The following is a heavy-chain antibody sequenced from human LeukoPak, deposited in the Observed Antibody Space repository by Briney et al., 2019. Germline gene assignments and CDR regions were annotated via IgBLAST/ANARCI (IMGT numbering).Heavy chain of an antibody. Sequence: SKTLSLTCAVYGGSFSGYYWSWIRRPPGKGLEWIAYIHASGPTNYNPSLKSRITISVDTSKNQFSLKLSSVTAADTAVYYCARHDAGIAARPFDNWGQGSLVTVSS. CDR1: GGSFSGYY. V-gene: IGHV4-4*09. CDR2: IHASGPT. D-gene: IGHD6-6*01. J-gene: IGHJ4*02. CDR3: ARHDAGIAARPFDN.